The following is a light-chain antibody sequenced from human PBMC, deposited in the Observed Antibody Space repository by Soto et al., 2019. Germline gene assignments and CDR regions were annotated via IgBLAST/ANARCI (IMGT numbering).Light chain of an antibody. CDR2: AAS. CDR1: QGMSSY. V-gene: IGKV1-9*01. Sequence: DIQLTQSPSFLSASVGDRVTITCRASQGMSSYLAWYQQKPGKAPKFLIHAASTLQSGVPSRFSGSGSGTEFTLTISSLQPEDFATYYCQQLKSYPPLTFGGGTKVEIK. CDR3: QQLKSYPPLT. J-gene: IGKJ4*01.